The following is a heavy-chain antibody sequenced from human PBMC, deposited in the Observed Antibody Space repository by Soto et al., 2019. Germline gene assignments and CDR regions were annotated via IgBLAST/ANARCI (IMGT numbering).Heavy chain of an antibody. CDR1: GFTFSSYS. CDR3: ARRSHCSSTSCYYYYYYYMDV. Sequence: GGSLRLSCAASGFTFSSYSMNWVRQAPGKGLEWVSSISSSNSYIYYADSVKGRFTISRDNAKNSLYLQMNSLRAEDTAVYYCARRSHCSSTSCYYYYYYYMDVWGKGTTVTVSS. CDR2: ISSSNSYI. V-gene: IGHV3-21*01. J-gene: IGHJ6*03. D-gene: IGHD2-2*01.